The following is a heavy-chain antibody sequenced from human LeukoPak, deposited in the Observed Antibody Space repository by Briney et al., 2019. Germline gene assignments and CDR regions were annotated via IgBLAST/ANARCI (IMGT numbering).Heavy chain of an antibody. CDR1: GFTFSSYA. D-gene: IGHD3-9*01. CDR3: AKFYDISTGYFDY. J-gene: IGHJ4*02. V-gene: IGHV3-23*01. Sequence: GGSLRLSCAGSGFTFSSYAMSWVRQSPGKGLEWVSAISGGGGSTYFADSVKGRFTISRDNAKNTLYLQMNSLRAEDTPVYYCAKFYDISTGYFDYWGQGTLVTVSS. CDR2: ISGGGGST.